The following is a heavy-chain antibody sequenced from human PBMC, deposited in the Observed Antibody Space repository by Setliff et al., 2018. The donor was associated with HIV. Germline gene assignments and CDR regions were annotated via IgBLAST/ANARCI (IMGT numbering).Heavy chain of an antibody. Sequence: GESLKISCKAVDYTFTTYWIGWVRQMPGEGLEWMGIIYPDDSNIRYNPSFQSQVTISADKSTTTAYLEIHNLKASDTATYYCARRDGRSMNAFQIWGPGTMVT. CDR1: DYTFTTYW. CDR2: IYPDDSNI. CDR3: ARRDGRSMNAFQI. V-gene: IGHV5-51*01. D-gene: IGHD6-13*01. J-gene: IGHJ3*01.